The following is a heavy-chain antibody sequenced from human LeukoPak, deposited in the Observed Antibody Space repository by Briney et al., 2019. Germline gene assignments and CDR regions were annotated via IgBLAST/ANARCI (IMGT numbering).Heavy chain of an antibody. CDR1: GFTFSSYG. CDR3: AKDMVRGVNHLFYYYYMDV. V-gene: IGHV3-23*01. J-gene: IGHJ6*03. Sequence: GGSLRLSCAASGFTFSSYGMSWVRQAPGKGLEWVSAISGSGGSTYYADSVKGRFTISRDNSKNTLYLQMNSLRAEDTAVYYCAKDMVRGVNHLFYYYYMDVWGKGATVTISS. D-gene: IGHD3-10*01. CDR2: ISGSGGST.